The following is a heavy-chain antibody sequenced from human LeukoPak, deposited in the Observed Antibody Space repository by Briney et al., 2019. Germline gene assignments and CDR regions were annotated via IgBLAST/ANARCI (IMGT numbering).Heavy chain of an antibody. V-gene: IGHV1-18*01. CDR2: ISAYNGNT. CDR1: GYTFTSYG. J-gene: IGHJ4*02. Sequence: ASVKVSCKASGYTFTSYGISWVRQAPGQGLEWMGWISAYNGNTNYAQKLQGRVTMTTDTSTSTAYMELRSLRFDDTAVYYCARAGVYSSSWYILDYWGQGTLVTVSS. D-gene: IGHD6-13*01. CDR3: ARAGVYSSSWYILDY.